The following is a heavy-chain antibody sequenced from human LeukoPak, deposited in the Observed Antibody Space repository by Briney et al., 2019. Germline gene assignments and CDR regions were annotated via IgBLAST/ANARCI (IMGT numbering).Heavy chain of an antibody. V-gene: IGHV3-7*01. D-gene: IGHD3-16*01. CDR2: INPDGSAK. J-gene: IGHJ4*02. CDR1: GSTLSTYW. CDR3: ASWGAGGNS. Sequence: GGSLRLSCEASGSTLSTYWMNWVRQVPGKGLEWVAKINPDGSAKRYVDSVKGRFTIARDNADNSLSLQMNSLRAEDTAVYYCASWGAGGNSWGQGTLVTVSS.